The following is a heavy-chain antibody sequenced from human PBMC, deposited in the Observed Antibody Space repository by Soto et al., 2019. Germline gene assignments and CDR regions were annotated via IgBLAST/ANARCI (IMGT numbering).Heavy chain of an antibody. Sequence: GWSLRLSCAASGFTFSSYGMHWVRQAPGKGLEWVAVIWYDGSNKYYADSVKGRFTISRENSKNTLYLQMNSLRAEDTAVYYCARDPAAAAGHSTLYSYGMDGWGQGTKVTVS. V-gene: IGHV3-33*01. J-gene: IGHJ6*02. D-gene: IGHD6-13*01. CDR3: ARDPAAAAGHSTLYSYGMDG. CDR2: IWYDGSNK. CDR1: GFTFSSYG.